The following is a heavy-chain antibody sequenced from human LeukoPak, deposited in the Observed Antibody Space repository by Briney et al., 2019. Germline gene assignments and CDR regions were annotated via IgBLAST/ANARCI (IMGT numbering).Heavy chain of an antibody. CDR2: ISTSSSYI. CDR3: ARDDNWNDKPFDF. V-gene: IGHV3-21*01. Sequence: GGSLRLSCVASGFNLRAYNMSWVRQAPGKGLQWVSSISTSSSYIYYADAVKGRFTISRDNAANSLYLQMHSLRVEDTALYYCARDDNWNDKPFDFWGQGTLVTVSS. J-gene: IGHJ4*02. D-gene: IGHD1-20*01. CDR1: GFNLRAYN.